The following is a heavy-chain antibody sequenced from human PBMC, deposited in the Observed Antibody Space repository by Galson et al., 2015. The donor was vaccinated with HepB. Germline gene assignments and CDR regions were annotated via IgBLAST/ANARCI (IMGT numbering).Heavy chain of an antibody. V-gene: IGHV3-66*02. D-gene: IGHD1-26*01. CDR3: ARDFRGWYSGSYWGAFDY. J-gene: IGHJ4*02. CDR1: GFTVSSNY. Sequence: SLRLSCAASGFTVSSNYMSWVRQAPGKGLEWVSVIYSGGSTYYAASVKGRFTISRDNSKNKLYLQMNSMRAEDTAVYYCARDFRGWYSGSYWGAFDYWGQGTLVTVSS. CDR2: IYSGGST.